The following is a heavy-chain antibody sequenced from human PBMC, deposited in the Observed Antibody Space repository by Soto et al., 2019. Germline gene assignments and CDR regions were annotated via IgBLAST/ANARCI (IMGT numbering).Heavy chain of an antibody. Sequence: SETLSLTCSVSRAFINSGGFYYSWIRQPPGKGLEWLGYIFHSGSTLYNPSLRGRLTLSADTSRNQLSLYLTSVTAADTAVYYCVRGVIAGHWFDPWGQGILVTVSS. CDR3: VRGVIAGHWFDP. CDR1: RAFINSGGFY. V-gene: IGHV4-31*03. CDR2: IFHSGST. J-gene: IGHJ5*02. D-gene: IGHD3-10*01.